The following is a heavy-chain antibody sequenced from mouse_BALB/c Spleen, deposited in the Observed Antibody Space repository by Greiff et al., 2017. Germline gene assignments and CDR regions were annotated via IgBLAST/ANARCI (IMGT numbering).Heavy chain of an antibody. V-gene: IGHV3-2*02. CDR1: GYSITSDYA. D-gene: IGHD1-2*01. Sequence: VQLQQSGPGLVKPSQSLSLTCTVTGYSITSDYAWNWIRQFPGNKLEWMGYISYSGSTSYNPSLKSRISITRDTSKNQFFLQLNSVTTEDTATYDCARSHYYGYYAMDYWGQGTSVTVSS. CDR3: ARSHYYGYYAMDY. J-gene: IGHJ4*01. CDR2: ISYSGST.